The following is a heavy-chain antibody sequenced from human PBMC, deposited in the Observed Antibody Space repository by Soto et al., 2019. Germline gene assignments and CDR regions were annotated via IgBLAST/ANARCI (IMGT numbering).Heavy chain of an antibody. CDR2: ISAYNGNT. CDR3: AKEDTSSGSLDY. Sequence: GASVKVSCKASGYTFTSYGISWVRQAPGQGLEWMGWISAYNGNTNYAQKLQGRVTMTTDTSTSTAYMELRSLRAEDSASYYCAKEDTSSGSLDYWGQGALVTVSS. V-gene: IGHV1-18*04. D-gene: IGHD6-19*01. J-gene: IGHJ4*02. CDR1: GYTFTSYG.